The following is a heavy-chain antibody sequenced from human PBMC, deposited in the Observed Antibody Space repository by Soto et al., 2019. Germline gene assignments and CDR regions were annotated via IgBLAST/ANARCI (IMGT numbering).Heavy chain of an antibody. CDR2: IRGFSPYT. CDR3: ARDRGYDAHDYYYNAMDV. V-gene: IGHV3-21*01. CDR1: GFTFRTYT. D-gene: IGHD3-10*01. J-gene: IGHJ6*02. Sequence: TGGSLRLSCISSGFTFRTYTMNWVRQAPGKGLEWVSGIRGFSPYTFYAESVRGRFTISRDNAKNSLFLQMDSLRAEDTAVYYCARDRGYDAHDYYYNAMDVWGQGTTVTVSS.